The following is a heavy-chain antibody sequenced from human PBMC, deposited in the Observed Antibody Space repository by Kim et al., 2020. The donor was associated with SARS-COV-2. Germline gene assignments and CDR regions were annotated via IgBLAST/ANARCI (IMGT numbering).Heavy chain of an antibody. CDR1: GFTFSSFW. D-gene: IGHD3-16*01. CDR2: IKQDGMET. J-gene: IGHJ4*02. CDR3: VRDYVWGTSQGDY. V-gene: IGHV3-7*03. Sequence: GGSLRLSCAASGFTFSSFWMSWFRQAPGKGLEWVGNIKQDGMETYYGDSVKGRFTISRDNAKDSLFLQMNSLRAEDKAFYYCVRDYVWGTSQGDYWGQGTLVTVSS.